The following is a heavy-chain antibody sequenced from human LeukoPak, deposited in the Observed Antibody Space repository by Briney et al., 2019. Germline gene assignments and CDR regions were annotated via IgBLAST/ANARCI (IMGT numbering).Heavy chain of an antibody. CDR2: ISYDGSNK. J-gene: IGHJ4*02. CDR1: GFTFSSYG. Sequence: PGRSLRLSCAVSGFTFSSYGMHWVRQAPGKGLEWVAVISYDGSNKYYEDSVKGRFTISRDNSKNTLYLQMISLRAEDTAVYYCAKFSGAYDSSDYYYGFVDYWGQGTLVTVSS. D-gene: IGHD3-22*01. CDR3: AKFSGAYDSSDYYYGFVDY. V-gene: IGHV3-30*18.